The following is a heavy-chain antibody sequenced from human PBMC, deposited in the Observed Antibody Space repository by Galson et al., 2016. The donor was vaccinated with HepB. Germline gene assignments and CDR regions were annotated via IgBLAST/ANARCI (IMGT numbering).Heavy chain of an antibody. Sequence: SLRLSCAASGFTFSDYAMHWVRQAPGKGVEWVAVISYAGSNKYYADSVKGRFTIARGNSKNRLYLHINSLRAVDTAVYYWARGSGRHSWQWLVLDYWGQGTLVTVSS. J-gene: IGHJ4*02. CDR2: ISYAGSNK. CDR1: GFTFSDYA. V-gene: IGHV3-30-3*01. D-gene: IGHD6-19*01. CDR3: ARGSGRHSWQWLVLDY.